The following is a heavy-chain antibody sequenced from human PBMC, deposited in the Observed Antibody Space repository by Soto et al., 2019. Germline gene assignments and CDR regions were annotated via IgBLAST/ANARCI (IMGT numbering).Heavy chain of an antibody. CDR1: GGSISSYY. J-gene: IGHJ3*02. CDR3: ATTDRELSPIDAFDI. CDR2: IYYSGST. V-gene: IGHV4-59*08. Sequence: SETLSLTCTVSGGSISSYYWSWIRQPPGKGLEWIGYIYYSGSTNYNPSLKSRVTISVDTSKNQFSLKLSSVTAADTAVYYCATTDRELSPIDAFDIWGQGTMVTVSS. D-gene: IGHD3-16*02.